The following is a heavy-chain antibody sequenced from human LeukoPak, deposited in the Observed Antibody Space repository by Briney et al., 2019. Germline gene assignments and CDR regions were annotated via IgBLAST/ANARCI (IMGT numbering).Heavy chain of an antibody. CDR1: GFTFRNYG. J-gene: IGHJ6*03. Sequence: GGSLRLSCAASGFTFRNYGMHWVRQATGKGLEWVSFIWSDGNNRFYADSVKGRFTISRDNSKNMLYLQMDSLRPDDTALYYCAKDPGASVSGFHMDVWGKGTTAIVSS. D-gene: IGHD2-8*02. CDR2: IWSDGNNR. CDR3: AKDPGASVSGFHMDV. V-gene: IGHV3-30*02.